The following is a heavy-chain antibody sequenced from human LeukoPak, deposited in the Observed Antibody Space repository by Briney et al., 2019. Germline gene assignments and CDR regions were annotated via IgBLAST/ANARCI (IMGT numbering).Heavy chain of an antibody. V-gene: IGHV1-2*02. Sequence: ASVRVSCKASGYTFTGYYMHWVRQAPGQGLEWMGWINPNSGGTNYAQKFQGRVTMTRDTSISTAYMELSRLRSDDTAVYYCAREGTQNYYDSSGYYDWGQGTLVTVSS. D-gene: IGHD3-22*01. J-gene: IGHJ4*02. CDR3: AREGTQNYYDSSGYYD. CDR1: GYTFTGYY. CDR2: INPNSGGT.